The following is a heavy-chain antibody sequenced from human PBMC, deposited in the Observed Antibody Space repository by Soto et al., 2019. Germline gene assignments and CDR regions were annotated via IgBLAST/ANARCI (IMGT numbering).Heavy chain of an antibody. CDR1: GDSITGDNW. CDR2: IHHSGAT. Sequence: QVQLQESGPGLVQPSGTLSLTCAVSGDSITGDNWWSWVRQPPGKGLEWIGEIHHSGATNYNPSLKSRVTISGDKAKNQFSLKLDSVTAADTAMFYCATQGFYRMGVWGRGTTVTVSS. CDR3: ATQGFYRMGV. J-gene: IGHJ6*02. V-gene: IGHV4-4*02.